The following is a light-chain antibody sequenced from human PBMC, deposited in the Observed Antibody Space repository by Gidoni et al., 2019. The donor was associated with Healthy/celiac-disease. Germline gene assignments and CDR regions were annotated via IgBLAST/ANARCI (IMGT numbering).Light chain of an antibody. CDR3: QQSYSTPPWT. CDR1: HSISSY. CDR2: AAS. J-gene: IGKJ1*01. Sequence: DIQMTQSPSSLSESVGDRVTVTCRASHSISSYLNWYKQKPGKAPKLLIYAASSLQSGVPSRFSGSGSGTDFTLTISSLQPEDFATYYCQQSYSTPPWTFGQXTKVEIK. V-gene: IGKV1-39*01.